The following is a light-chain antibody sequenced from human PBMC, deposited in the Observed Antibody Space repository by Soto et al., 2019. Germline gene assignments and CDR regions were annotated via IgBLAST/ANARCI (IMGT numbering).Light chain of an antibody. CDR1: SSDVGTYNY. CDR2: GVC. V-gene: IGLV2-14*01. J-gene: IGLJ2*01. CDR3: SSYTSSITPVV. Sequence: QSALTQPASVSGSPGQSITISCTGTSSDVGTYNYVSWYQQYPGKAPKVVIYGVCNRPSGVFNRFSGSKFGNTASLTISGLQTEDEADYYCSSYTSSITPVVFGGGTKLTVL.